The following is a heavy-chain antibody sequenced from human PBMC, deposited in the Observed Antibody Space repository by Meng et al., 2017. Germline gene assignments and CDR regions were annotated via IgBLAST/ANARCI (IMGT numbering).Heavy chain of an antibody. D-gene: IGHD6-13*01. V-gene: IGHV2-5*02. CDR2: IYWDDDK. Sequence: QLPFQDLGPPLVKPTQHLPLTCTVSGFSLSTRGVGVGWIRQPPGKALEWLALIYWDDDKRYSPSLKSRLTITKDTSKNQVVLTMTNMDPVDTATYYCAHCLYSSSCDYWGQGTLVTVSS. CDR3: AHCLYSSSCDY. CDR1: GFSLSTRGVG. J-gene: IGHJ4*02.